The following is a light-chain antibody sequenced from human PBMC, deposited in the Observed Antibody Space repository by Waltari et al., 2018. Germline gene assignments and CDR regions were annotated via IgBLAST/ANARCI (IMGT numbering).Light chain of an antibody. CDR1: NTDIGAFYY. V-gene: IGLV2-14*03. CDR2: DVN. Sequence: QSALTQPASMSGSPGQSITNSCPGTNTDIGAFYYASWYQQHPGKAPRLIIYDVNNRPSGISNRFSGSQSGNTASLTISGLQAEDEADYYCNSYTTSNTYVFGGGTKVTVL. CDR3: NSYTTSNTYV. J-gene: IGLJ1*01.